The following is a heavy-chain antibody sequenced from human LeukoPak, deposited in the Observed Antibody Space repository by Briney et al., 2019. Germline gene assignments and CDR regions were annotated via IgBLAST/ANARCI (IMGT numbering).Heavy chain of an antibody. J-gene: IGHJ3*02. V-gene: IGHV4-4*09. D-gene: IGHD2/OR15-2a*01. CDR3: ARSEIVLTSAFDI. Sequence: PSETLSLTCTVSGGSISSYYWSWIRQPPGKGLEWIGYIYTSGSTNYNPSLKSRVTISVDTSKNQFSLKLSSVTAADTAVYYCARSEIVLTSAFDIWGQGTMVTVSS. CDR2: IYTSGST. CDR1: GGSISSYY.